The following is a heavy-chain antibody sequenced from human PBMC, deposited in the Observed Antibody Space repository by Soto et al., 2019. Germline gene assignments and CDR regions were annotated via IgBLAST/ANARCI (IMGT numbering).Heavy chain of an antibody. Sequence: EVQLLESGGGLVQPGGSLRLSCAASGFSFSNYAMTWVRQAPGKGLEWVSVISGSGGSTYYADSVKGRFTISRDSSMNTQYRQMNSLRAEDTAVYYCAKSYDFWGGYYNENYFDYWCQGTLVSDSS. CDR3: AKSYDFWGGYYNENYFDY. V-gene: IGHV3-23*01. J-gene: IGHJ4*02. CDR1: GFSFSNYA. CDR2: ISGSGGST. D-gene: IGHD3-3*01.